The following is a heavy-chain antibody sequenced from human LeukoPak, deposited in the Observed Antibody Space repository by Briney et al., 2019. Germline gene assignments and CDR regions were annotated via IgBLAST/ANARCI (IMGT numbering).Heavy chain of an antibody. D-gene: IGHD6-19*01. CDR2: IKPDGSEK. Sequence: GGSLRLSCAASGFTFSDYYMSWIRQAPGKGLEWVASIKPDGSEKYYLDSVKGRFTISRDNARDSLYLQMNSLRDDDTSVYFCARDASALYWGRGTLVTVSS. CDR3: ARDASALY. J-gene: IGHJ4*02. CDR1: GFTFSDYY. V-gene: IGHV3-7*01.